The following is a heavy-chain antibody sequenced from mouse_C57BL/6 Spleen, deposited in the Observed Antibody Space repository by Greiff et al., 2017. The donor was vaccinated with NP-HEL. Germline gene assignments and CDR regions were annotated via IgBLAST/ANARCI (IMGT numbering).Heavy chain of an antibody. CDR2: ISSGGDYI. Sequence: EVMLVESGEGLVKPGGSLKLSCAASGFTFSSYAMSWVRQTPEKRLEWVAYISSGGDYIYYADTVKGRFTISRDNARNTLYLQMSSLKSEDTAMYSGTKDLGAYDYDGAWFAYWGQGTLVTVSA. D-gene: IGHD2-4*01. V-gene: IGHV5-9-1*02. CDR3: TKDLGAYDYDGAWFAY. CDR1: GFTFSSYA. J-gene: IGHJ3*01.